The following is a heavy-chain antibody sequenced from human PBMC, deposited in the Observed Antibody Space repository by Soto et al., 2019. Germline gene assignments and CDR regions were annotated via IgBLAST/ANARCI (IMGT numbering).Heavy chain of an antibody. CDR3: ARRWGEGRVDY. J-gene: IGHJ4*02. D-gene: IGHD3-10*01. CDR1: GGSISSSNW. V-gene: IGHV4-4*02. CDR2: IYHSGNT. Sequence: QVQLQESGPGLVKPSGTLSLTWAVSGGSISSSNWWSWVRQPPGKGLEWIGEIYHSGNTNYNPSLKSRVTMAVDKSRNQFSLKLSSVTAADTAVYYCARRWGEGRVDYWGQGTLVTVSS.